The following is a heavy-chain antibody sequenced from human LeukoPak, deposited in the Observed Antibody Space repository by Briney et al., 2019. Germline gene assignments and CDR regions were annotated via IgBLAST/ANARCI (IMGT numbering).Heavy chain of an antibody. CDR3: ARDKQWQPPGGMDV. J-gene: IGHJ6*02. CDR2: IGAYNGNT. CDR1: GYTFTSYG. Sequence: ASVKVSCKASGYTFTSYGISWVRQAPGQGLEWMGWIGAYNGNTNYAQKLQGRVTMTTDTSTSTAYMELRSLRSDDTAVYYCARDKQWQPPGGMDVWGQGTTVTVSS. V-gene: IGHV1-18*01. D-gene: IGHD6-19*01.